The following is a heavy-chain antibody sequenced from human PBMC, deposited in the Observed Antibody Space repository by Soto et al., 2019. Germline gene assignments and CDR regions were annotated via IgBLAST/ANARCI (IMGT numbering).Heavy chain of an antibody. CDR1: GFTFSSYA. D-gene: IGHD4-17*01. V-gene: IGHV3-23*01. J-gene: IGHJ5*01. CDR2: ISGSGGSI. CDR3: AKPSVPRPRKTVTFDF. Sequence: GGSLRLSCAASGFTFSSYAMSWVRQAPGKGLERVSAISGSGGSIYYADSVKGRFTISRDNSKNTLYLQMNSLRAEDTAVYYCAKPSVPRPRKTVTFDFWGQGTLVTVSS.